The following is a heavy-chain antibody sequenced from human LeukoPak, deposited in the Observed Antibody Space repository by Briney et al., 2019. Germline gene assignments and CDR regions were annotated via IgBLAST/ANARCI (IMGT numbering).Heavy chain of an antibody. D-gene: IGHD2-15*01. J-gene: IGHJ4*02. CDR3: ARGGRRYCSGGSCYSDY. Sequence: RASVKVSCKASGYTFTSYGISWVRQAPGQGLEWMGWISAYNGNTNYAQKLQGRVTMTTDTSTSTAYMELRSLRSDDTAVYYCARGGRRYCSGGSCYSDYWGQGTLVTVSS. CDR1: GYTFTSYG. V-gene: IGHV1-18*01. CDR2: ISAYNGNT.